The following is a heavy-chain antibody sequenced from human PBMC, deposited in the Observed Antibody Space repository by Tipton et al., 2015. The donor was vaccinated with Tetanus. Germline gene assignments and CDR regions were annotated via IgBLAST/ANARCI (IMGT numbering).Heavy chain of an antibody. CDR2: ISGSSNYI. D-gene: IGHD3-9*01. V-gene: IGHV3-21*01. Sequence: SLRLSCAASGFTFSDYSMNWVRQAPGKGLEGVSSISGSSNYINYADSVKGRFTISRANARNSLYLQMNSLRGADTGVYFCARVHTPGLLGRYPLDYWGQGTLVTVSS. J-gene: IGHJ4*02. CDR1: GFTFSDYS. CDR3: ARVHTPGLLGRYPLDY.